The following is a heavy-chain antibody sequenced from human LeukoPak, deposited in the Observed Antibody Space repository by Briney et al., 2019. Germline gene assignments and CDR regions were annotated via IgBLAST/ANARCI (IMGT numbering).Heavy chain of an antibody. Sequence: PSETLSLTCAVYGGSFSGYYWSWIRQPPGKGLEWIGEINHSGSTNYNPSLKSRVTISVDTSKNQFSLKLSSVTAADTAVYYCARSWSPQNYYYYGMDVWGQGTTATVSS. CDR2: INHSGST. CDR1: GGSFSGYY. J-gene: IGHJ6*02. CDR3: ARSWSPQNYYYYGMDV. D-gene: IGHD1-1*01. V-gene: IGHV4-34*01.